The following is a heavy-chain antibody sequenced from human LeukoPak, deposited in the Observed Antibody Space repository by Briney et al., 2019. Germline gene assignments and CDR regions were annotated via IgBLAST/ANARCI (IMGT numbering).Heavy chain of an antibody. CDR2: INPNSGGT. Sequence: GASVTVSCKASGYIFSDYYMHWVRQAPGQGLEWMGWINPNSGGTNYTQKFQGRVTMTRDTSISTAYMELSRLRSDATAVYYCARAGKVGATDYWGQGTLVTVSS. CDR3: ARAGKVGATDY. D-gene: IGHD1-26*01. CDR1: GYIFSDYY. V-gene: IGHV1-2*02. J-gene: IGHJ4*02.